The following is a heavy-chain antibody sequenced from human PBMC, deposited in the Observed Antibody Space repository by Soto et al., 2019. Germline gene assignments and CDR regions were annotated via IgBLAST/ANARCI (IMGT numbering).Heavy chain of an antibody. J-gene: IGHJ4*02. V-gene: IGHV4-31*03. CDR2: ITYGGSI. Sequence: PSETLSLTCTVSGASITNDDFFWSWVRQHPDKGLEWLAYITYGGSIYYNPSLRSRLSVSTDKSKSQFSLNVRSVTAADTAVYFCAKMERTQLWLLVQNWGQGLPVTVSS. D-gene: IGHD5-18*01. CDR1: GASITNDDFF. CDR3: AKMERTQLWLLVQN.